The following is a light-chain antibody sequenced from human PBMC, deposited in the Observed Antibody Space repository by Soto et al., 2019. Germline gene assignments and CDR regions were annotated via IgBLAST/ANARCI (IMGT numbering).Light chain of an antibody. CDR2: GAS. CDR1: QDISSY. Sequence: DIPLTQSPSFVSASVGDRVTITCRASQDISSYLAWYQQKPGKAPKVLIHGASVLESGVPSRFSGSGSGTHFTLTISNLQPEDFATYYCQHLNSWPPITFRQGTRLDFK. CDR3: QHLNSWPPIT. V-gene: IGKV1-9*01. J-gene: IGKJ5*01.